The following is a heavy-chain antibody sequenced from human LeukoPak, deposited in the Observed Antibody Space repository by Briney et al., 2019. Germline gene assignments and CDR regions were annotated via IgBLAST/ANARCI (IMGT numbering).Heavy chain of an antibody. V-gene: IGHV1-2*05. CDR3: AGSGYCRSTSCYGGYDYYMDV. CDR1: GDTLTGDF. CDR2: INRKSGGR. J-gene: IGHJ6*03. Sequence: AAVWVSCEASGDTLTGDFGRGVRDGPGQGVGWRGRINRKSGGRNYAQKLQGRDTTTTETSISTDYMGLRRLRADDTRLCYCAGSGYCRSTSCYGGYDYYMDVWGKGTMVTISS. D-gene: IGHD2-2*01.